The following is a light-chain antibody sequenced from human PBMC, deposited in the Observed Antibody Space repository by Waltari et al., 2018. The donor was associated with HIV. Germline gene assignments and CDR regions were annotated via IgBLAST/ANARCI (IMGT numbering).Light chain of an antibody. CDR3: QQYNNWPPWT. J-gene: IGKJ1*01. V-gene: IGKV3D-15*01. CDR2: DAV. Sequence: IVMTQSPPTLSALQGERVTLSCRASQNISSDLAWLQQRPGQAPRLVIYDAVTRPTGIPARISGRGSETDFTLTISSLQSEDVAVYFCQQYNNWPPWTFGQGTKVEMK. CDR1: QNISSD.